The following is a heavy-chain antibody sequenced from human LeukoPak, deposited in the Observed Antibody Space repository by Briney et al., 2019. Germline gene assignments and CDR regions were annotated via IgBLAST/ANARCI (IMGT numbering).Heavy chain of an antibody. Sequence: GGSLRLSCAASGFTFSSYAMSWVSQAPGKGLEWVSAISGSGGSTYYADSVKGRFTISRDNSKNTLYLQMNSLRAEDTAVYYCANSQQLVPDYWGQGTLVTVSS. CDR3: ANSQQLVPDY. V-gene: IGHV3-23*01. J-gene: IGHJ4*02. CDR2: ISGSGGST. CDR1: GFTFSSYA. D-gene: IGHD6-13*01.